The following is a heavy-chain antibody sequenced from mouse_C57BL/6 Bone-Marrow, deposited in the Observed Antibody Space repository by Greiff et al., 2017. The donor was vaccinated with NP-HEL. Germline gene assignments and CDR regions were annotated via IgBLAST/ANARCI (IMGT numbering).Heavy chain of an antibody. CDR2: SRNKANDNTT. CDR3: ARDGDYDRAMGY. CDR1: GFTFSDFY. J-gene: IGHJ4*01. Sequence: EVKVVESGGGLVQSGRSLRLSCATSGFTFSDFYMEWVRQAPGKGLEWIAASRNKANDNTTAYSASVKGRFIVSRDTSQSILYLQMNALRAEDTAIYYCARDGDYDRAMGYWGQGTSVTVSS. D-gene: IGHD2-4*01. V-gene: IGHV7-1*01.